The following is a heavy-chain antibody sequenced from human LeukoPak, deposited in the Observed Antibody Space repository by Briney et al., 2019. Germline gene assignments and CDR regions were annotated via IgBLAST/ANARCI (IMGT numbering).Heavy chain of an antibody. D-gene: IGHD5-12*01. CDR1: GFTFSSYA. V-gene: IGHV3-23*01. CDR3: AKDRVAHFFYWYFDL. Sequence: PGGSLRLSCAASGFTFSSYAMTWVRQAPGKGLEWVSSISGSGASTYYADSVKGRFTISRDNSKNTLFVQMNSLRAEDTAVYYCAKDRVAHFFYWYFDLWGRGTLVTVSS. CDR2: ISGSGAST. J-gene: IGHJ2*01.